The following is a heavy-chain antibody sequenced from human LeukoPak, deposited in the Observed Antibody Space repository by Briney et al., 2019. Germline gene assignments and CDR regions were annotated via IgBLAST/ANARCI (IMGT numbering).Heavy chain of an antibody. D-gene: IGHD3-9*01. CDR3: AKAGDPDYDILTGSSPSDH. CDR1: GFTFSSYW. V-gene: IGHV3-7*01. J-gene: IGHJ4*02. Sequence: GGSLRLSCAASGFTFSSYWMSWVRQAPGKGLEWVANIKQDGSEKYYVDSVKGRFTISRDNAKNSLYLQMNSLRAEDTAVYYCAKAGDPDYDILTGSSPSDHWGQGTLVTVSS. CDR2: IKQDGSEK.